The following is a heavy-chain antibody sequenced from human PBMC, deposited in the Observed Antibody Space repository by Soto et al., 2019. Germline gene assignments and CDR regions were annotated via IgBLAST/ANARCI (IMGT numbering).Heavy chain of an antibody. D-gene: IGHD5-12*01. CDR1: GDSISSGGYY. V-gene: IGHV4-31*03. CDR2: IYYSGRT. CDR3: ARDAGTSGDYFDN. Sequence: QVQLQESGPGLVKPSQTLSLTCTVSGDSISSGGYYWSWIRQHPGKVLEWIGYIYYSGRTYYNPSLKSRVTISVDTSKNQFSLKMNSVTAADTAVYYCARDAGTSGDYFDNWGQGTLVTVSS. J-gene: IGHJ4*02.